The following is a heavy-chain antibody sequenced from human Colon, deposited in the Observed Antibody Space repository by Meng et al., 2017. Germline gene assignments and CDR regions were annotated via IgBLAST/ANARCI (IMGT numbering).Heavy chain of an antibody. V-gene: IGHV3-30*04. Sequence: VTLVQSGGGVVQPGTSLRLSCSASGFNFRDLGLNWVRQATGKGLEWVAAVTYDGKKQYYADSVKGRFIISRDNSDNTLYLQMGSLKPEDTAIYYCAKEWSSSYAYYDAWGQGTPVTVSS. J-gene: IGHJ5*01. CDR1: GFNFRDLG. CDR3: AKEWSSSYAYYDA. D-gene: IGHD3-16*01. CDR2: VTYDGKKQ.